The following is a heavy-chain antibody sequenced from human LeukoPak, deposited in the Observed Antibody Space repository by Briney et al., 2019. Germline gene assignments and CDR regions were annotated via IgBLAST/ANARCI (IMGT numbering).Heavy chain of an antibody. Sequence: PSETLSLTCTVSGGSISSYYWSWIRQPPGKGLEWIGYIYHSGSTYYNPSLKSRVTISVDRSKNQFSLKLSSVTAADTAVYCCASLTEDIVVVPAAGDAFDIWGQGTMVTVSS. CDR2: IYHSGST. CDR3: ASLTEDIVVVPAAGDAFDI. V-gene: IGHV4-59*12. CDR1: GGSISSYY. J-gene: IGHJ3*02. D-gene: IGHD2-2*01.